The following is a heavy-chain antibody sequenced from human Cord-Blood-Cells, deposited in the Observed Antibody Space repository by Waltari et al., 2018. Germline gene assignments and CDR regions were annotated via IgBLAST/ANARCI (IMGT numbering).Heavy chain of an antibody. V-gene: IGHV4-59*01. CDR1: GGSISSYY. CDR3: ASTSGYCSSTSCYVDAFDI. D-gene: IGHD2-2*01. CDR2: IYYSGST. Sequence: KPSETLSLTCTVSGGSISSYYWSWIRQPPGKGLEWIGYIYYSGSTNYNPSLKSRVTISVDTSKNQFSLKLSSVTAADTVVYYCASTSGYCSSTSCYVDAFDIWGQGTMVTVSS. J-gene: IGHJ3*02.